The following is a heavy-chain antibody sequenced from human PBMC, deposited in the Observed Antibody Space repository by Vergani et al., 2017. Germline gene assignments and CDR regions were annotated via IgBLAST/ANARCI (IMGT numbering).Heavy chain of an antibody. Sequence: QVQLQESGPGLVKPSQTLSLTCTVSGGSISSGDYYWSWIRQPPGKGLEWIRYIYYSGSTYYNPSLKSRVTISVDTSKNQSSLKLSSVTAADTAVYYCARGKGVVQLWYPSWYFDLWGRGTLVTVSS. J-gene: IGHJ2*01. D-gene: IGHD5-18*01. CDR1: GGSISSGDYY. CDR2: IYYSGST. CDR3: ARGKGVVQLWYPSWYFDL. V-gene: IGHV4-30-4*08.